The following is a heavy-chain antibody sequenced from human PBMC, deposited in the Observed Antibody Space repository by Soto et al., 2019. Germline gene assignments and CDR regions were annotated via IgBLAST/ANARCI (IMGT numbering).Heavy chain of an antibody. J-gene: IGHJ4*02. CDR1: GGSISSNY. V-gene: IGHV4-59*01. CDR3: ARYRREAVAGYTLDN. CDR2: VYNSGST. D-gene: IGHD6-13*01. Sequence: PSETLSLTCTVSGGSISSNYWTWIRQPPGKGLEWIGYVYNSGSTNYNPSLKSRVTISEDTSKSQFSLKANSMTAADTAAYYCARYRREAVAGYTLDNWGQGILVTVSS.